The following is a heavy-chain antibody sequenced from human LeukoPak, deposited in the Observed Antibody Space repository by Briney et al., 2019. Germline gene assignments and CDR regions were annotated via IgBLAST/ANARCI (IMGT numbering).Heavy chain of an antibody. V-gene: IGHV3-53*01. CDR3: ASLSLGHY. Sequence: GGSLRLSCAASGFTVSNNYMSWVRQAPGKGLEWVSVIYSGGSTYYADSVKGRFTISRDTSKNTLSLQMNSLRAEDTAVYYCASLSLGHYWGQGTLVTVSS. CDR2: IYSGGST. D-gene: IGHD6-6*01. CDR1: GFTVSNNY. J-gene: IGHJ4*02.